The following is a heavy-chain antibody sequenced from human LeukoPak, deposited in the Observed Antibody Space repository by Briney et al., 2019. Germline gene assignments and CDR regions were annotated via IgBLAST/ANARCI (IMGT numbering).Heavy chain of an antibody. CDR1: GGTFSSYA. CDR3: ARARGCSGGSCYSELAYYYYGMDV. D-gene: IGHD2-15*01. CDR2: IIPIFGIA. Sequence: GSSVKVSCMASGGTFSSYAISWVRQAPGQGLEWMGGIIPIFGIANYAQKFQGRVTITADESTSTAYMELSSLRSEDTAVYYCARARGCSGGSCYSELAYYYYGMDVWGKGTTVTVSS. V-gene: IGHV1-69*01. J-gene: IGHJ6*04.